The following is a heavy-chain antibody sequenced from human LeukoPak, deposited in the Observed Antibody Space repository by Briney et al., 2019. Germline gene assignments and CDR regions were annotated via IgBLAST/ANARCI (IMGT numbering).Heavy chain of an antibody. CDR2: MNPNSGNT. V-gene: IGHV1-8*01. Sequence: WASVKVSCKASGYTFTSYDINWVRQATGQGLEWMGWMNPNSGNTGYAQKFQGRVTMTRNTSISTAYMELSSLRSEDTAVYYCARSITIFGVVIQDPYYYYYMDVWGKGTTVTVSS. J-gene: IGHJ6*03. CDR1: GYTFTSYD. CDR3: ARSITIFGVVIQDPYYYYYMDV. D-gene: IGHD3-3*01.